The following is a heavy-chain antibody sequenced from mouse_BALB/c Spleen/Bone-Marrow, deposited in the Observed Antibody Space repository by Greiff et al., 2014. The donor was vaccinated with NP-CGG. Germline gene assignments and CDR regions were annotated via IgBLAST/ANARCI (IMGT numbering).Heavy chain of an antibody. J-gene: IGHJ4*01. CDR1: GYSFTGYY. V-gene: IGHV1S34*01. Sequence: LVKTGASVKISCKASGYSFTGYYMHWVKQSHGKSLEWIGYISCYNGATSYNQKFKGKATFTVDTSSSTAYMQFNSLTSEDSAVYYYARKKYGIPYAMDYWGQGTSVTVSS. CDR2: ISCYNGAT. CDR3: ARKKYGIPYAMDY. D-gene: IGHD2-10*02.